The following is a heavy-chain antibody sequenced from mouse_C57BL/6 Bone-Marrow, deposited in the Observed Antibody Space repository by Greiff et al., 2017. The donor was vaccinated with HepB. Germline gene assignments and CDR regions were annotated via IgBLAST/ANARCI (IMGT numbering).Heavy chain of an antibody. D-gene: IGHD3-2*02. CDR1: GYTFTDYE. V-gene: IGHV1-15*01. Sequence: VQLQQSGAELVRPGASVTLSCKASGYTFTDYEMHWVKQTPVHGLEWIGAIDPETGGTAYNQKFKGKAILTADKSSSTAYMELRSLTSEDSAVYYSTSRDSSGYPFDYWGQGTTLTVSS. CDR3: TSRDSSGYPFDY. CDR2: IDPETGGT. J-gene: IGHJ2*01.